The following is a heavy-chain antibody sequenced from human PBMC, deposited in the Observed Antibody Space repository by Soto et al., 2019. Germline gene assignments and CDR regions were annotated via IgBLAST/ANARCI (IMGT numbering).Heavy chain of an antibody. CDR3: ARRDGRYYFDY. J-gene: IGHJ4*02. V-gene: IGHV3-53*01. D-gene: IGHD6-6*01. Sequence: GGSLRLSCAASGFTVSSNYMSWVCQAPGKGLEWVSVIYSGGSTYYADSVKGRFTISRDNSKNTLYLQMNSLRAEDTAVYYCARRDGRYYFDYWGQGTLVTVSS. CDR1: GFTVSSNY. CDR2: IYSGGST.